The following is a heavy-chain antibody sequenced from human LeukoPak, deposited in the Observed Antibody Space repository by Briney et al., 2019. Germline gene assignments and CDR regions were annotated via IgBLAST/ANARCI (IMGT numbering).Heavy chain of an antibody. CDR1: GYTFTGYY. CDR3: ARGGYDSYYYYGMGV. J-gene: IGHJ6*02. D-gene: IGHD5-12*01. CDR2: INPNSGGT. Sequence: ASVKVSCKASGYTFTGYYMHWVRQAPGQGLEWMGWINPNSGGTNYAQKFQGRVTITRDTSASTAYMELSSLRSEDTAVYYCARGGYDSYYYYGMGVWGQGTTVTVSS. V-gene: IGHV1-2*02.